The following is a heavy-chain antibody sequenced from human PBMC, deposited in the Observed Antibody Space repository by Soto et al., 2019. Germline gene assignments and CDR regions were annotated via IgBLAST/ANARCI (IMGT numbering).Heavy chain of an antibody. CDR1: GFSLTRGVG. D-gene: IGHD3-10*01. V-gene: IGHV2-5*02. J-gene: IGHJ6*02. Sequence: QITLKESGPTLVKPTQTLTLTCTFSGFSLTRGVGVGWIRQPPGKALEWLALIYWDDDKRYSPSLKSRLTITKDTSKNQVVLTMTNLGPVDTATYYCVRDSYGSGYGMDVWGQGTTVTVSS. CDR3: VRDSYGSGYGMDV. CDR2: IYWDDDK.